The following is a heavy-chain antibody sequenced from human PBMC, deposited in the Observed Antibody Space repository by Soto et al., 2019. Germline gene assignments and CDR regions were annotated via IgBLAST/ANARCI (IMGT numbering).Heavy chain of an antibody. J-gene: IGHJ4*02. Sequence: QVQLVESGGGVVQPGRSLRLSCAASGFNFSSYVMHWVRQAPGKGLEWVAVIWYDGGNKYYADSVKGRFIISRDNSKNTLYLQMNSLRAEDTAVYYCARDGQWLPRDGLRSSYYFDYWGQGTLVTVSS. D-gene: IGHD6-19*01. CDR3: ARDGQWLPRDGLRSSYYFDY. CDR1: GFNFSSYV. V-gene: IGHV3-33*01. CDR2: IWYDGGNK.